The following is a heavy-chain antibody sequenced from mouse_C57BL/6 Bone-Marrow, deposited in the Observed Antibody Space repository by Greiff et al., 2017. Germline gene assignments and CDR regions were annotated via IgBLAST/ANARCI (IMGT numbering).Heavy chain of an antibody. V-gene: IGHV3-1*01. J-gene: IGHJ2*01. Sequence: EVKLVESGPGMVKPSQSLSLTCTVTGYSITSGYDWHWIRHFPGNKLEWMGYISYSGSTNYNPSLKSRISITHDTSKNHFFLKLNSVTTEDTATYYCARGRDTLFDYWGQGTTLTVSS. CDR1: GYSITSGYD. CDR3: ARGRDTLFDY. CDR2: ISYSGST. D-gene: IGHD5-1-1*01.